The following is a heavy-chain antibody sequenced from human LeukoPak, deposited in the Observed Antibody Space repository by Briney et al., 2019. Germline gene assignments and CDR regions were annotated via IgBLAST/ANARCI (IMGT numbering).Heavy chain of an antibody. CDR2: IYPGDSDT. CDR3: ARSAPPDNWNDLRYYCPMDV. D-gene: IGHD1-1*01. J-gene: IGHJ6*02. V-gene: IGHV5-51*04. CDR1: GYKFTDYW. Sequence: GESLKISCKGSGYKFTDYWIGWVRQMPGKGLEWMGIIYPGDSDTTYSPSFQGQVTISAEEPINTAYLQWSSLKASDTAIYYCARSAPPDNWNDLRYYCPMDVWGQGTTVTVSS.